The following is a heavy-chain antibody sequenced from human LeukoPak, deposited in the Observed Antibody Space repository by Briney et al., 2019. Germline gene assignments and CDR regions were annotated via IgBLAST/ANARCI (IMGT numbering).Heavy chain of an antibody. CDR1: GFTFSSHA. D-gene: IGHD1-26*01. Sequence: GGSLRLSCAASGFTFSSHAMSWVRQAPGKGLEWVSTISGSGGSIHYADSVKGRFTISRDNSKNTLYLQMNSLRAEDTAVYYCAKGSSGSYWVFDYWGQGTLVTVSS. V-gene: IGHV3-23*01. CDR3: AKGSSGSYWVFDY. CDR2: ISGSGGSI. J-gene: IGHJ4*02.